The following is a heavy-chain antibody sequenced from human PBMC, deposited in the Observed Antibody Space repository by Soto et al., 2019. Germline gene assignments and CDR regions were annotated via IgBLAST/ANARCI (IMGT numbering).Heavy chain of an antibody. J-gene: IGHJ6*02. Sequence: QVHVQQSGPGLVKPSETLSLSCTVSSGPSSSHNWGWIRQPPGRGLEWIGYVYYTGGTSYNPSLKSRVTISADTSTNHISLTLSSVTAADTAVYYCVRQGIDYLHGLVDVWVQGTTVSVSS. D-gene: IGHD1-26*01. CDR2: VYYTGGT. CDR1: SGPSSSHN. V-gene: IGHV4-59*08. CDR3: VRQGIDYLHGLVDV.